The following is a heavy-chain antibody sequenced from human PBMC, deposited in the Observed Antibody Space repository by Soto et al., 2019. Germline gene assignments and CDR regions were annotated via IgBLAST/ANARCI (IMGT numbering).Heavy chain of an antibody. Sequence: PGGSLRLSCAASGFTVSSNYMSWVRQAPGKGLEWVSAISGSGGSTYYADSVKGRFTISRDNSKNTLYLQMNSLRAEDTAVYYSAKDGEWNSGSLLNWFDPWGQGTLVTVSS. D-gene: IGHD3-10*01. CDR3: AKDGEWNSGSLLNWFDP. CDR2: ISGSGGST. V-gene: IGHV3-23*01. CDR1: GFTVSSNY. J-gene: IGHJ5*02.